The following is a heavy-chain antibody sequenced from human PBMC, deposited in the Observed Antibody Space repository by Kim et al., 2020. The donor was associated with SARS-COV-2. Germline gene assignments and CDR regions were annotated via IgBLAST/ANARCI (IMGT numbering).Heavy chain of an antibody. Sequence: SETLSLTCTVSGGSISSSSYYWGWIRQPPGKGLEWIGSIYYSGSTYYNPSLKSRVTISVDTSKNQFSLKLSSVTAADTAVYYCARHNVITIFGVVTSLVFWYWGQGTLVTVSS. CDR3: ARHNVITIFGVVTSLVFWY. V-gene: IGHV4-39*01. CDR1: GGSISSSSYY. J-gene: IGHJ4*02. D-gene: IGHD3-3*01. CDR2: IYYSGST.